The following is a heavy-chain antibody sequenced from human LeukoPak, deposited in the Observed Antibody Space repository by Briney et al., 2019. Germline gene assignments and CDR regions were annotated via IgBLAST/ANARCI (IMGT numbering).Heavy chain of an antibody. V-gene: IGHV3-9*03. CDR2: INWNSGSI. CDR3: AKSRTLAILSPPFDY. J-gene: IGHJ4*02. Sequence: GGSLRLSCAASGFTFEDYGMHWVRQAPGKGLEWVSGINWNSGSIGYADSVKGRFTISRDNAKNSLYLQMNSLRAEDMAFYYCAKSRTLAILSPPFDYWGQGTLVTVSS. CDR1: GFTFEDYG.